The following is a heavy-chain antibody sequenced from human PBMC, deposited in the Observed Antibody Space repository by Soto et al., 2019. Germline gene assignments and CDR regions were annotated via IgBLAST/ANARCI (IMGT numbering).Heavy chain of an antibody. CDR3: ASSSSSWHYYYGMDV. CDR2: IYPGDSDT. CDR1: GYSFTSYW. Sequence: PGESLKISCKGSGYSFTSYWIGWVRQMPGKGLEWMGIIYPGDSDTRYSPSFQGQVTISADKSISTAYLQWSSLKASDTAMYYCASSSSSWHYYYGMDVWGQGTTVTVS. J-gene: IGHJ6*02. D-gene: IGHD6-13*01. V-gene: IGHV5-51*01.